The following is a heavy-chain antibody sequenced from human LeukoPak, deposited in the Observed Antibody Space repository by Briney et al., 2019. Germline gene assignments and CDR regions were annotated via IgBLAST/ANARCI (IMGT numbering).Heavy chain of an antibody. CDR3: AKGTCSGGRCSFDY. CDR1: GFTFSTYA. V-gene: IGHV3-23*01. CDR2: ISGSGDTT. D-gene: IGHD2-15*01. Sequence: GGSLRLSCAASGFTFSTYAMTWVRQAPGKGLEWASGISGSGDTTYYADSVKGRFTISRDNSKNTLYLQMNSLRADDTAVYYCAKGTCSGGRCSFDYWGQGTLVTVSS. J-gene: IGHJ4*02.